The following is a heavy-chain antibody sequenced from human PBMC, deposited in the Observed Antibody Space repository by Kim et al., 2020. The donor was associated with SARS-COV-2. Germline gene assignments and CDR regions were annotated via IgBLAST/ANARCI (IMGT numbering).Heavy chain of an antibody. V-gene: IGHV4-30-2*01. Sequence: SETLSLTCAVSGGSISSGGYSWSWIRQPPGKGLEWIGYIYHSGSTYYNPSLKSRVTISVDRSKNQFSLKLSSVTAADTAVYYCARLPIAVAAFDYWGQGALVTVSS. D-gene: IGHD6-19*01. CDR1: GGSISSGGYS. J-gene: IGHJ4*02. CDR2: IYHSGST. CDR3: ARLPIAVAAFDY.